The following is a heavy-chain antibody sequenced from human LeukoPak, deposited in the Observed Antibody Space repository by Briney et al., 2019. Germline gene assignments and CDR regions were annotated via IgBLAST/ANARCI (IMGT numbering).Heavy chain of an antibody. V-gene: IGHV3-23*01. CDR1: GFTFSSYA. CDR3: ARGSRTEAIFVRLAYFDY. Sequence: GGSLRLSCAASGFTFSSYAMSWVRQAPGKGLEWVSAISGSGGSIYYADSVKGRFTISRDNAKNSLYLQMNSLRAEDTAVYYCARGSRTEAIFVRLAYFDYWGQGTLVTVSS. CDR2: ISGSGGSI. J-gene: IGHJ4*02. D-gene: IGHD3-3*01.